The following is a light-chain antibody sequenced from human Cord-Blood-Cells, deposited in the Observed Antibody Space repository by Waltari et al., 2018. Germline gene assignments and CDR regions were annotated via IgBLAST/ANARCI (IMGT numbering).Light chain of an antibody. CDR3: CSYAGSSTCV. J-gene: IGLJ3*02. CDR2: EGS. V-gene: IGLV2-23*01. CDR1: SSDVGSYHL. Sequence: QSALTQPASVYGSSGQSITISCTGTSSDVGSYHLVSWYQQHPGNAPKLMIYEGSKRPAGVSHRFSGSKSVNTASLTISGLQAEDEADYYCCSYAGSSTCVFGGGTKLTVL.